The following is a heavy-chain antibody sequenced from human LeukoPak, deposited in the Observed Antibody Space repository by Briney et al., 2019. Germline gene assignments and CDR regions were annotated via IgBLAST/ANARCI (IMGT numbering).Heavy chain of an antibody. CDR2: TYPGDSDT. Sequence: GESLKISCKGSGYSFTTYWIAWVRQMPGKGLEWMGITYPGDSDTRYSPSFQGQVTISADKSINTAYLQWSLKASDTAMYFCASGGVGPAPFDYWGQGTLVTVSS. V-gene: IGHV5-51*01. CDR1: GYSFTTYW. J-gene: IGHJ4*02. D-gene: IGHD2-15*01. CDR3: ASGGVGPAPFDY.